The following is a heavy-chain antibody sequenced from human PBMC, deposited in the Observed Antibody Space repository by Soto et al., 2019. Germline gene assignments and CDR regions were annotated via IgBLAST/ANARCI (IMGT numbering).Heavy chain of an antibody. V-gene: IGHV4-39*01. CDR1: GASISSSDYY. CDR2: IDYNGVT. CDR3: GRVMIAASRHTDSDY. Sequence: SETLSLTGTVSGASISSSDYYWGWIRQPPGKGLEWIGNIDYNGVTYYNPSLKSRVTVSKDTSKNQFSLKVASVTAADTAVYYCGRVMIAASRHTDSDYWGQGTQVTVSS. J-gene: IGHJ4*02. D-gene: IGHD2-15*01.